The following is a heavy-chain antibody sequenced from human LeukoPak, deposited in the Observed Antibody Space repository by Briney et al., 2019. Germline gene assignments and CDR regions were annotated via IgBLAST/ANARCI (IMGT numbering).Heavy chain of an antibody. CDR2: ISSSSSYI. CDR3: ARDRSDYSNGVFDY. Sequence: GGSLRLSCAASGFTFSSYSMNWVRQAPGKGLEWASSISSSSSYIYYADSVKGRFTISRDNAKNSLYLQMNSLRAEDTAVYYCARDRSDYSNGVFDYWGQGTLVTVSS. J-gene: IGHJ4*02. D-gene: IGHD4-11*01. CDR1: GFTFSSYS. V-gene: IGHV3-21*01.